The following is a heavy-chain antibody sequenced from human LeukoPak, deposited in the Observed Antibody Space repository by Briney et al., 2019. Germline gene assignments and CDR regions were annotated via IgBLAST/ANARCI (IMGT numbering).Heavy chain of an antibody. V-gene: IGHV3-48*03. CDR3: ARDLMSRQVPAAMGA. Sequence: GGSLRLSCAASGFTFSSYEMNWVRQAPGKGLEWVSYISSSGSTIYYADSVKGRFTISRDNAKNSLYLQMNSLRAEDTAVYYCARDLMSRQVPAAMGAWGQGTLVTVSS. D-gene: IGHD2-2*01. J-gene: IGHJ5*02. CDR1: GFTFSSYE. CDR2: ISSSGSTI.